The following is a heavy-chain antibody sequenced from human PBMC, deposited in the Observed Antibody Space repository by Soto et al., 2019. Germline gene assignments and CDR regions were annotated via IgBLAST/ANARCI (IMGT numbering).Heavy chain of an antibody. D-gene: IGHD3-10*01. V-gene: IGHV4-31*03. CDR1: GGSISSGGYY. CDR2: IYYSGST. CDR3: AIFQFGAKFDY. Sequence: SETLSLTCTVSGGSISSGGYYWSWIRQHPGKGLEWIGYIYYSGSTYYNPSLKSRVTISVDTSKNQFSLKLSSVTAADTAVYYCAIFQFGAKFDYWGQGTLVTSPQ. J-gene: IGHJ4*02.